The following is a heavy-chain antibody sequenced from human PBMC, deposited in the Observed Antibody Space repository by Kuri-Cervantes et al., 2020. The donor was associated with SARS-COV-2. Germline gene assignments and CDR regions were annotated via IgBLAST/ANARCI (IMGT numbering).Heavy chain of an antibody. D-gene: IGHD3-3*01. J-gene: IGHJ6*02. V-gene: IGHV3-23*01. CDR1: GFTFSSYA. CDR2: ISGSGGSI. CDR3: ANNPTYYDFLYGMDV. Sequence: GGSLRLSCAASGFTFSSYAMSWVRQAPGKGLEWVSAISGSGGSIYYADSVKGRFTISRDNSKNTLYLQMNSLRAEDTTVYYCANNPTYYDFLYGMDVWGQGTTVTVSS.